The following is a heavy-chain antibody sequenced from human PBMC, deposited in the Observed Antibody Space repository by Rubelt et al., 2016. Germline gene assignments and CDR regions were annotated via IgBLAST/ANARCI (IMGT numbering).Heavy chain of an antibody. V-gene: IGHV4-38-2*02. CDR3: AGDHSSGWYLGGFFDY. Sequence: QVQLQESGPGLVKPSETLSLTCTVSGYSISSGYYWGWIRQPPGKGLEWIGRIYHSGSTYYNPSLTSRVTISVETSKNHFSLKLSSVASADPAVYYCAGDHSSGWYLGGFFDYWGQGTLVTVSS. CDR1: GYSISSGYY. CDR2: IYHSGST. J-gene: IGHJ4*02. D-gene: IGHD6-19*01.